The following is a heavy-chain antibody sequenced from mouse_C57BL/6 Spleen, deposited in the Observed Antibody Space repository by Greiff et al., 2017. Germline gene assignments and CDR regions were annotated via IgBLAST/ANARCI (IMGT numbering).Heavy chain of an antibody. Sequence: DVKLQESGPGLVKPSQSLSLTCSVTGYSITSGYYWNWIRQFPGNKLEWMGYISYDGSNNYNPSLKNRISITRDTSKNQFFLKLNSVTTEDTATYYCARDTTDWYFDVWGTGTTVTVSS. J-gene: IGHJ1*03. V-gene: IGHV3-6*01. CDR3: ARDTTDWYFDV. CDR2: ISYDGSN. D-gene: IGHD1-1*01. CDR1: GYSITSGYY.